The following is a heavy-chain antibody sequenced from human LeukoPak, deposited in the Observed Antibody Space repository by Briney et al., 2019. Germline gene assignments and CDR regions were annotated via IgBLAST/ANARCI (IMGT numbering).Heavy chain of an antibody. D-gene: IGHD5-18*01. CDR2: ISSSSSYI. V-gene: IGHV3-21*01. Sequence: GGSLRLSCAASGFTFSSYSMNWVRQAPGKGLEWVSSISSSSSYIYYADSVKGRFTISRDNAKNSPYLQMNSLRAEDTAVYYCARDYFRGYSYGYFDYWGQGTLVTVSS. CDR1: GFTFSSYS. CDR3: ARDYFRGYSYGYFDY. J-gene: IGHJ4*02.